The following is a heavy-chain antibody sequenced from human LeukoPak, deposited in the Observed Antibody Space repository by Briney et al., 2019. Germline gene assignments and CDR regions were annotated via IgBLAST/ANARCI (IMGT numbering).Heavy chain of an antibody. Sequence: PGGSLRLSCAAPAFTFHSYWMSWVPPAPGKGLEWVANIKQDGSEEYYVDSVKGRFTISRDNAKNSLYLQMNSLRAQDTAVYYCARDPGQRGGYYYYYYMDVWGKGTTVTVSS. CDR2: IKQDGSEE. V-gene: IGHV3-7*01. CDR1: AFTFHSYW. D-gene: IGHD3-16*01. CDR3: ARDPGQRGGYYYYYYMDV. J-gene: IGHJ6*03.